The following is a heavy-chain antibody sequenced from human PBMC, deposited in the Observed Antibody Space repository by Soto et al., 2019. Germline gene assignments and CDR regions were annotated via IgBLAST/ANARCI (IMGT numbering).Heavy chain of an antibody. CDR2: ISYDGSNK. CDR1: GFTFSSYP. D-gene: IGHD3-22*01. V-gene: IGHV3-30-3*01. J-gene: IGHJ4*02. Sequence: QVQLVESGGGVVQPGRSLRLSCAASGFTFSSYPMHWVRQAPGKGLEWVAVISYDGSNKYYADSVKGRFTISRDNSKNTLYLQMNSLRAEDTAVYYCARDLPRDYYDSSGFYWGQGTLVTVSS. CDR3: ARDLPRDYYDSSGFY.